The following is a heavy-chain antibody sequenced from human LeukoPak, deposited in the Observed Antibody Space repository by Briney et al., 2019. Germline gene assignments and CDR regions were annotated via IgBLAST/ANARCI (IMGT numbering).Heavy chain of an antibody. D-gene: IGHD1-26*01. Sequence: ASVKVSCKASGGTFSSYAISWVRQAPGQGLEWMGGIIPIFGTANYAQKFQGRVTITADKSTSTAYMELSSLRSEDTAVYYCARGGSSLGSFDPWGQGTLVTVPS. J-gene: IGHJ5*02. V-gene: IGHV1-69*06. CDR1: GGTFSSYA. CDR2: IIPIFGTA. CDR3: ARGGSSLGSFDP.